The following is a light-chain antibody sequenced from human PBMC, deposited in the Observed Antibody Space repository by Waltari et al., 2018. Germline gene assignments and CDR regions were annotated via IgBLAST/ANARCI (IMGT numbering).Light chain of an antibody. V-gene: IGKV1-12*01. CDR1: QDIASW. CDR2: AAS. CDR3: QLAQRFPF. Sequence: QMTQSPLSVSASIGARVAISCRASQDIASWLAWYQQHPGKAPRLLVYAASNLQSGGPSRFSGSGSGTNFTLTINSLQPEDFATYYCQLAQRFPFFGPGTKVDVK. J-gene: IGKJ3*01.